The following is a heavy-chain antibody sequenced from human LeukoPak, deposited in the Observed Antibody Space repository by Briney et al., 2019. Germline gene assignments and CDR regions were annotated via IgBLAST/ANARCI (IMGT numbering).Heavy chain of an antibody. CDR1: GFTFSSYG. CDR3: AKDAQYCSGGSCYLFYYYYMDV. D-gene: IGHD2-15*01. CDR2: IRYDGSNK. V-gene: IGHV3-30*02. Sequence: PGGSLRLSCAASGFTFSSYGMHWVRQAPGKGLEWVAFIRYDGSNKYYADSVKGRFTISRDNSKNTLYLQMNSLRAEDTAVYYCAKDAQYCSGGSCYLFYYYYMDVWGKGTTVTISS. J-gene: IGHJ6*03.